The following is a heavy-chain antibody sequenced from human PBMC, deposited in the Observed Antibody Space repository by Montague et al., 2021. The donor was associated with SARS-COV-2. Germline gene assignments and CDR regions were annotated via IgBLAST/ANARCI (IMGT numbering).Heavy chain of an antibody. J-gene: IGHJ5*02. Sequence: SETLSLTCTVSGGSVSSYYWSWIRQSPGKGLQWLGYIYYSGSTDYNPSHKSRVTMPVDTSKNQLSLRLNSVTTADTAVYFCARAGGFYDYWSGYSSSAGFFDPWGQGILVTVSS. CDR2: IYYSGST. CDR1: GGSVSSYY. D-gene: IGHD3-3*01. CDR3: ARAGGFYDYWSGYSSSAGFFDP. V-gene: IGHV4-59*02.